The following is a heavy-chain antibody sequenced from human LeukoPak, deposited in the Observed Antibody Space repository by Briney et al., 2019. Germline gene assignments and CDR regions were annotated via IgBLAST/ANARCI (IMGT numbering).Heavy chain of an antibody. Sequence: GGSLRLSWAASGFTFSSYSMNWVRQAPGKGLEWVSSISSSSSYIYYADSVKGRFTISRDNAKNSLYLQMNSLRAEDTAVYYCASSSRARRRSGDFDYWGQGTLVTVSS. D-gene: IGHD6-19*01. J-gene: IGHJ4*02. CDR2: ISSSSSYI. V-gene: IGHV3-21*01. CDR1: GFTFSSYS. CDR3: ASSSRARRRSGDFDY.